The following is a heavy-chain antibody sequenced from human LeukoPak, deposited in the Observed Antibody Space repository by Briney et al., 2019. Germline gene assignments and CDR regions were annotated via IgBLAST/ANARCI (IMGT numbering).Heavy chain of an antibody. V-gene: IGHV1-2*06. CDR1: GYTFTGYY. CDR3: ATWSEDTAMVDFDY. J-gene: IGHJ4*02. Sequence: ASVKVSCKASGYTFTGYYMHWVRQAPGQGLEWMGRINPNSGGTNYAQKFQGRVTMTRDTSISTAYMALSRLRSDDTAVYYCATWSEDTAMVDFDYWGQGTLVTVSS. CDR2: INPNSGGT. D-gene: IGHD5-18*01.